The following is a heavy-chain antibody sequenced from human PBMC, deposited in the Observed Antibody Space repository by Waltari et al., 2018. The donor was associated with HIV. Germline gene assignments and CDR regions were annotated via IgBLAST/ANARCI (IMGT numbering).Heavy chain of an antibody. CDR1: GFTFSSYW. V-gene: IGHV3-7*01. Sequence: EVQLVESGGGLVQPGGSLRLSCAASGFTFSSYWMSWVRQAPGEGLEWVANIKQYGSEKYYVDSVKGRFTISRDNAKNSLYLQMNSLRAEDTAVYYCARADYDFWSGSVYYYYGMDVWGQGTTVTVSS. D-gene: IGHD3-3*01. CDR3: ARADYDFWSGSVYYYYGMDV. J-gene: IGHJ6*02. CDR2: IKQYGSEK.